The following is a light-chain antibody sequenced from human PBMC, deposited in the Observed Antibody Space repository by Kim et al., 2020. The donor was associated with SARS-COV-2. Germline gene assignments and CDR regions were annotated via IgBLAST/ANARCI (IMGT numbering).Light chain of an antibody. CDR1: QRISTW. CDR3: QQYNSYSPQWT. V-gene: IGKV1-5*01. CDR2: DAS. Sequence: GDRVSITCRASQRISTWLAWYQQEPGKSPKLLIYDASNLDSGVPSRFSGSGSGTEFTLTINSLQPDDFATYYCQQYNSYSPQWTFGQGT. J-gene: IGKJ1*01.